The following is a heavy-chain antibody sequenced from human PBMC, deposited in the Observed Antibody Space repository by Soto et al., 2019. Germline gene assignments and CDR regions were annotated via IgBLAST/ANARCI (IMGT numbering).Heavy chain of an antibody. CDR2: IYYSGST. CDR3: ARDGSGYASFDY. V-gene: IGHV4-31*03. CDR1: GGSISSGGYY. J-gene: IGHJ4*02. Sequence: QVQLQESGPGLVQPSQTLSLTCTVSGGSISSGGYYWSWIRQHPGKGLEWMGYIYYSGSTYYNPSLESRXXIXVXXSKTQFSLKLYSVTAADTAVYYCARDGSGYASFDYWGQGTLVTVSS. D-gene: IGHD5-12*01.